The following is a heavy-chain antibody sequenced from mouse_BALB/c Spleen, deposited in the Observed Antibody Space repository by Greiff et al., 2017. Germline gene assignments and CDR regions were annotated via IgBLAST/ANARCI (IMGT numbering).Heavy chain of an antibody. J-gene: IGHJ1*01. CDR1: GYSITSGYY. D-gene: IGHD4-1*01. CDR3: ARNWDWYFDV. V-gene: IGHV3-6*02. Sequence: EVQLQQSGPGLVKPSQSLSLTCSVTGYSITSGYYWNWIRQFPGNQLEWMGYISYDGSNNYNPSLKNRISITRDTSKNQFFLKLNSVTTEDTATYYCARNWDWYFDVWGAGTTVTVSS. CDR2: ISYDGSN.